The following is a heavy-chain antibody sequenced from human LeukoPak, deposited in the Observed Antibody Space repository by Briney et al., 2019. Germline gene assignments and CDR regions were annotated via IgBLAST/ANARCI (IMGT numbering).Heavy chain of an antibody. D-gene: IGHD4-17*01. CDR1: GITFSSYS. CDR2: ISGTSNSYK. J-gene: IGHJ4*02. Sequence: GGSLRLSCAASGITFSSYSLNWARQAPGKGLEWISSISGTSNSYKYYADSVKGRFTISRDDAKNSLYLQMNSLRAEDTAVYYCARPSINDYGDFGYWGQGTLVTVSS. V-gene: IGHV3-21*01. CDR3: ARPSINDYGDFGY.